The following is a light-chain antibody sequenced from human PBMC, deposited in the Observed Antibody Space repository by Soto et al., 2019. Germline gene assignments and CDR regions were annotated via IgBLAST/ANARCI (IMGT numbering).Light chain of an antibody. CDR3: QSYDSSLSGVV. V-gene: IGLV1-40*01. J-gene: IGLJ2*01. CDR1: SSNIGAGYD. Sequence: QSVLTQPPSVSGAPGQRVTISCTGSSSNIGAGYDVHWYQQLPRTAPKLLIYGNSNRPSGVPDRFSGSKSGTSASLAITGLQAEDEADYYCQSYDSSLSGVVFVGGTKLTVL. CDR2: GNS.